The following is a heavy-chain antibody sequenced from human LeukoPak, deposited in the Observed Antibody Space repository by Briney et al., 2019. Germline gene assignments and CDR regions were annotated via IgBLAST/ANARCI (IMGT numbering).Heavy chain of an antibody. CDR3: TRITEWNDFDY. Sequence: SETLSLTCTVSGYSISSGYYWGWIRQPPGKGLEWIGSIYHSGSTYYNPSLKSRVTISVDTSKNQFSLKLSSVTAADTAVYYCTRITEWNDFDYWGQGTLVTVSS. J-gene: IGHJ4*02. CDR2: IYHSGST. CDR1: GYSISSGYY. D-gene: IGHD1-1*01. V-gene: IGHV4-38-2*02.